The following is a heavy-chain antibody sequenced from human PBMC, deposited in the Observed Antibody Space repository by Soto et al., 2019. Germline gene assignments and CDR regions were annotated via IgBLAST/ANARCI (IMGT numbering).Heavy chain of an antibody. CDR2: INPNSGGT. J-gene: IGHJ3*02. V-gene: IGHV1-2*02. Sequence: ASVKVSCKASGYTFTGYYMHWVRQAPGQGLEWMGWINPNSGGTNYAQKFQGRVTMTRDTSISTAYMELSRLRSDDTAVYYCARSGSSWVVGAFDIWGQGTMVTVSS. D-gene: IGHD6-13*01. CDR1: GYTFTGYY. CDR3: ARSGSSWVVGAFDI.